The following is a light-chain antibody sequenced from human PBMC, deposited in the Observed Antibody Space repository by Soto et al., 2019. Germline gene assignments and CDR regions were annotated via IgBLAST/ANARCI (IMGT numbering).Light chain of an antibody. CDR1: QGIRDD. Sequence: IQMTQSPSSLSAYVGDRVTITCRASQGIRDDLGWYQQKPGRAPRVLIYSASSLQSGVPSRFSGSGYGKELTLTISRLQHEDFATSYCLQEYNHPLTLGGGTRVEIK. CDR2: SAS. CDR3: LQEYNHPLT. V-gene: IGKV1-6*02. J-gene: IGKJ4*01.